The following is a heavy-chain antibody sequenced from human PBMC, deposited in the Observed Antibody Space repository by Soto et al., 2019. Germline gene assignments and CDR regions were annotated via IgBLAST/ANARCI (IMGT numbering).Heavy chain of an antibody. CDR1: GFTLSDYY. V-gene: IGHV3-72*01. J-gene: IGHJ4*02. D-gene: IGHD1-7*01. Sequence: EVQLVESGGGLVQPGRSLRLSCAGSGFTLSDYYIDWVRQAPGKGLEWVGRSRDKGNSYSTDYAASVKGRFTISRDASKNSLYLQMNCLKTEDTALYYCTRSITGTTSFDYWGQGTLVTVSS. CDR2: SRDKGNSYST. CDR3: TRSITGTTSFDY.